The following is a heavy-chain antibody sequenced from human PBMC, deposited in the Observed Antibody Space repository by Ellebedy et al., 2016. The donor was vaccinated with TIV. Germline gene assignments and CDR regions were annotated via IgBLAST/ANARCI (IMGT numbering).Heavy chain of an antibody. V-gene: IGHV3-23*01. CDR1: GFTFSNYA. J-gene: IGHJ6*02. D-gene: IGHD1-26*01. CDR2: ISGSGGNT. Sequence: GESLKISCAASGFTFSNYAMNWVRQAPGKGLAWVSAISGSGGNTYYADSAKGRFTISRDNSKNALYVQINSLRAEDTAVYYCAKGMSGVHYYSGIDVWGQGTTVTVSS. CDR3: AKGMSGVHYYSGIDV.